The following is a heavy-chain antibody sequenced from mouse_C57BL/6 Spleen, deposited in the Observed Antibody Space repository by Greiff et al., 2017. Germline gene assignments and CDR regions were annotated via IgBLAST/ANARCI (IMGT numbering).Heavy chain of an antibody. CDR2: ISSGSSTI. D-gene: IGHD1-1*01. CDR3: ANYGTKSPAY. CDR1: GFTFSDYG. J-gene: IGHJ3*01. Sequence: EVQLQESGGGLVKPGGSLKLSCAASGFTFSDYGMHWVRQAPEKGLEWVAYISSGSSTIYYADTVKGRFTISRDNAKNTLFLQMTSLRSEDTAMYYCANYGTKSPAYWGQGTLVTVSA. V-gene: IGHV5-17*01.